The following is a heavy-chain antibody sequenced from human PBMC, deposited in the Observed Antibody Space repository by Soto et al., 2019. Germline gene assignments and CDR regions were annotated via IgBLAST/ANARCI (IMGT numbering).Heavy chain of an antibody. CDR3: ARVRGDIVVVPAATPYYYYGMDV. J-gene: IGHJ6*04. D-gene: IGHD2-2*01. Sequence: QVQLVQSGAEVKKPGASVKVSCKASGYTFTSYGISWVRQAPGQGLEWMGWISAYNGNTNYAQKLQGRVTMTTDTSTSTAYMELRGLRSDDTAVYYSARVRGDIVVVPAATPYYYYGMDVWGEGTTVTVSS. CDR2: ISAYNGNT. V-gene: IGHV1-18*01. CDR1: GYTFTSYG.